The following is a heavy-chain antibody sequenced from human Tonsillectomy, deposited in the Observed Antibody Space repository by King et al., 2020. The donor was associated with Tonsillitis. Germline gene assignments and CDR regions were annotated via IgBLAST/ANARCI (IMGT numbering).Heavy chain of an antibody. CDR2: IYSDGST. Sequence: VQLVESGGGLVQPGGSLRLSCAASGFTVSSNYMSWVRQAPGKGLEWVSVIYSDGSTYYADYVKGRFTISRHNSKNTLYLQMNSRRTEDTAVYYCASMVGAAFWGQGTLFTVSS. CDR1: GFTVSSNY. CDR3: ASMVGAAF. D-gene: IGHD2-15*01. J-gene: IGHJ4*02. V-gene: IGHV3-53*04.